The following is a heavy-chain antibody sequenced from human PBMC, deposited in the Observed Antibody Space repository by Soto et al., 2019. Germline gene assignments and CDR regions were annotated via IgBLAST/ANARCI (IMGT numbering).Heavy chain of an antibody. D-gene: IGHD6-13*01. J-gene: IGHJ3*02. V-gene: IGHV1-8*02. Sequence: ASLKVSWKSSGYTFTSYDSKWVRQATVQGLEWMGWMNPNSGNTGYAQKFQGRVTMTRNTSISTAYMELSSLRSEDTAVYYCARLNLYSSSWYLAFDIWGQGTMVNVS. CDR2: MNPNSGNT. CDR1: GYTFTSYD. CDR3: ARLNLYSSSWYLAFDI.